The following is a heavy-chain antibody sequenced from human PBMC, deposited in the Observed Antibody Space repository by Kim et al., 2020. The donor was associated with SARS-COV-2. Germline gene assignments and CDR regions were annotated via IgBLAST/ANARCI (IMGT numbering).Heavy chain of an antibody. CDR3: ATGAPRPFDY. CDR2: T. Sequence: TYYTDSVKGRFTVSGDISKNTVYLQMNSLRVEDTAVYSCATGAPRPFDYWGQGTLVIVSS. J-gene: IGHJ4*02. V-gene: IGHV3-53*01.